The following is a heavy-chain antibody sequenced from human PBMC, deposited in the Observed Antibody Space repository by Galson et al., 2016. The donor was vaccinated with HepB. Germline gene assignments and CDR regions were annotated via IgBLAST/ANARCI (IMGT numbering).Heavy chain of an antibody. J-gene: IGHJ4*02. D-gene: IGHD2-2*01. CDR2: ISDGGTA. Sequence: SLRLSCAASGFTFKYHAMSWVRQAPGSGLEWVAVISDGGTAHYADSVKGRFTISRDNSKNTVYLQMDSLRAEARAEYYCARVSGPWVGVPAVKVYFDFWGQGTLVIVSS. V-gene: IGHV3-23*01. CDR1: GFTFKYHA. CDR3: ARVSGPWVGVPAVKVYFDF.